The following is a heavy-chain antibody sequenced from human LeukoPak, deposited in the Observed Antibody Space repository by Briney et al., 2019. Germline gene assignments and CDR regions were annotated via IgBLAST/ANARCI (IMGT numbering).Heavy chain of an antibody. CDR3: ATYVRGDFDY. Sequence: GGSLRLSCGTSGFTFASYAMSWVRQAPGKGLEWVSTVSGGGGSTWYADSVKGRFTISRDNSKNTLYLQMNCLRAEDTAVYYCATYVRGDFDYWGQGTLVTVSS. D-gene: IGHD3-10*02. CDR2: VSGGGGST. CDR1: GFTFASYA. V-gene: IGHV3-23*01. J-gene: IGHJ4*02.